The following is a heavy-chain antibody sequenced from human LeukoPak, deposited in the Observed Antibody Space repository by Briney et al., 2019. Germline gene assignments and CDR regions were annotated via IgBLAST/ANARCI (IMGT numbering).Heavy chain of an antibody. Sequence: GGSLRLSCAASGFTFSSYAMHWVRQAPGKGLEWVAVISYDGSNKYYADSVKGRFTISRDNSKNTLYLQMNSLRAEDTAVYYCARVDGYDILTGRDAAFDIWGQGTMVTASS. V-gene: IGHV3-30*04. CDR1: GFTFSSYA. D-gene: IGHD3-9*01. CDR2: ISYDGSNK. J-gene: IGHJ3*02. CDR3: ARVDGYDILTGRDAAFDI.